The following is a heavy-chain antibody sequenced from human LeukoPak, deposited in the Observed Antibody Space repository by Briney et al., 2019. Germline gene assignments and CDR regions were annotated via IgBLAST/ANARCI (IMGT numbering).Heavy chain of an antibody. CDR3: ALGGPGHAFDI. CDR2: FIPILGAT. CDR1: GGTFSSYA. V-gene: IGHV1-69*05. J-gene: IGHJ3*02. D-gene: IGHD3-16*01. Sequence: GASVKVSCKASGGTFSSYAINWVRQAPGQGLEWMGGFIPILGATKYAQKFQGRVTIIMDESTSTAYMELSSLKSEDTAVYYCALGGPGHAFDIWAQGTMVTVS.